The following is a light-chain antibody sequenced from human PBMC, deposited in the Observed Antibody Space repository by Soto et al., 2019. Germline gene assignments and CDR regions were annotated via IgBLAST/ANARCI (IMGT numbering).Light chain of an antibody. Sequence: AIRMTQSPSSLSASTGDRVTITCRASQGISSYLAWYQQKPGKAPKLLIYAASTLQSGVPSRFSGSGSGTDFTLTISCQQSEDFATYYGQQYYSYPPWPFGQGNKVEIK. CDR3: QQYYSYPPWP. CDR2: AAS. V-gene: IGKV1-8*01. CDR1: QGISSY. J-gene: IGKJ1*01.